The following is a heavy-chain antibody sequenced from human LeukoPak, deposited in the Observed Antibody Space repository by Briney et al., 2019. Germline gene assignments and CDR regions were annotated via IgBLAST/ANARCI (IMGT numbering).Heavy chain of an antibody. J-gene: IGHJ3*02. D-gene: IGHD1-26*01. CDR3: ARGGRWELPRPYAFDI. Sequence: ASVKVSCKAPGYTFTSYGISWVRQAPGQGLEWMGWISAYNGNTNYAQKLQGRVTMTTDTSTSTAYMELRSLRSDDTAVYYCARGGRWELPRPYAFDIWGQGTMVTVSS. V-gene: IGHV1-18*01. CDR1: GYTFTSYG. CDR2: ISAYNGNT.